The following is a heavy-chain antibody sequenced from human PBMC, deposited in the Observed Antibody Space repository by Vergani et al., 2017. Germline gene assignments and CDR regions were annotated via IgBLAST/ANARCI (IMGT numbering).Heavy chain of an antibody. Sequence: QVQLQESGPGLVKPSETLSLTCTVSGGSISSYYWSWIRQPPGKGLEWIGYIYYSGSTNYNPSLKSRVTISVDTSKNQFSLKLSSVTAADTAVYYCARDRSGGGYYYGMDVWGQGP. CDR2: IYYSGST. CDR1: GGSISSYY. CDR3: ARDRSGGGYYYGMDV. V-gene: IGHV4-59*01. J-gene: IGHJ6*02. D-gene: IGHD1-26*01.